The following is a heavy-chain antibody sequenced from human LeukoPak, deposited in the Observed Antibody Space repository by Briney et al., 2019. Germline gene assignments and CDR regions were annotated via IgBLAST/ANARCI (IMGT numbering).Heavy chain of an antibody. V-gene: IGHV3-7*01. CDR3: APLNWVYPDGFDI. CDR1: GINFSGYW. CDR2: IKDDGSEK. D-gene: IGHD6-13*01. Sequence: GALKPSCAASGINFSGYWVSWVRQAPRKGAGGGASIKDDGSEKYYMDSVKGRLTISRDNAKNSMSLQMNSLRAEDTAVYYCAPLNWVYPDGFDIWGQGTMVTVSS. J-gene: IGHJ3*02.